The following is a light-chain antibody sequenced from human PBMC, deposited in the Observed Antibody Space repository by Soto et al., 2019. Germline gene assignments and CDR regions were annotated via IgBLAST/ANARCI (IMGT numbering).Light chain of an antibody. V-gene: IGKV3-15*01. Sequence: ETVMTQSPATLSVSPGERATLSCRASQSVTNNLAWYQQKPGQAPRLLIYDASTRATGIPARFSGSGSGTEFTLIISSLQSEDFAVYSCQQYNNWPPTFGQGTKVELK. J-gene: IGKJ1*01. CDR2: DAS. CDR3: QQYNNWPPT. CDR1: QSVTNN.